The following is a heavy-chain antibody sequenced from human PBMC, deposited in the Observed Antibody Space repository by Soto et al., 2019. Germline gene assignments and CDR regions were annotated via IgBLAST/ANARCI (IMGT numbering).Heavy chain of an antibody. D-gene: IGHD3-10*01. CDR3: ASDPYYYASEY. CDR2: IIPIFGTA. V-gene: IGHV1-69*06. J-gene: IGHJ4*02. CDR1: GGTFSSYA. Sequence: SVKVSCKGSGGTFSSYAISWVRQAPGQGLEWMGGIIPIFGTANYAQKFQGRVTITADKSTSTAYMELSSLRAEDTAVYYCASDPYYYASEYWGQGTLVTVSS.